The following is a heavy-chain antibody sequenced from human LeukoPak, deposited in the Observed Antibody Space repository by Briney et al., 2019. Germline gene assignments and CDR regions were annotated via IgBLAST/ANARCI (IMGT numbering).Heavy chain of an antibody. J-gene: IGHJ3*02. CDR1: GFTFDDYA. CDR2: ISGDGGST. Sequence: PGGSLRLSCAASGFTFDDYAMHWVRQAPGRGLEWVSLISGDGGSTYYADSVKGRFTISRDNSKNSLYLQMNSLRTEDTALYYCAKVGYCSGGSCYPVAFDIRGQGTMVTVSS. V-gene: IGHV3-43*02. CDR3: AKVGYCSGGSCYPVAFDI. D-gene: IGHD2-15*01.